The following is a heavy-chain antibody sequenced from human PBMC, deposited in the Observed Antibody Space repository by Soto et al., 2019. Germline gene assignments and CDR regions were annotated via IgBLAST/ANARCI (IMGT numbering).Heavy chain of an antibody. CDR1: GFTVSSNY. CDR2: IYSGGGST. J-gene: IGHJ4*02. V-gene: IGHV3-66*01. D-gene: IGHD6-13*01. Sequence: EVQLVESGGGLVQPGGSLRLSCEASGFTVSSNYMSWVRQVPGKGLEWVSVIYSGGGSTDYADSVKGRFTISRDNYKNTLYLQMNSLRVEDTAVYYCARDSARWYRFGYWGQGTLVTVSS. CDR3: ARDSARWYRFGY.